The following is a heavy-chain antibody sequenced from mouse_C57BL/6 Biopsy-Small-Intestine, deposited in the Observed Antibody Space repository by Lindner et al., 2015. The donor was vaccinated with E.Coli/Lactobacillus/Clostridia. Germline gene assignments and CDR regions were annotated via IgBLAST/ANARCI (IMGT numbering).Heavy chain of an antibody. Sequence: VQLQESGAELLKPGASVKLSCKTTDYTFTGYWIQWVKQRPGHGLEWIGEILPGSDTTNYNEKFNDKATSTADTSSNTAYMQLSSLTTEDSAIYYCARNFYTMDYWGQGTSIIVSS. J-gene: IGHJ4*01. V-gene: IGHV1-9*01. CDR2: ILPGSDTT. CDR3: ARNFYTMDY. CDR1: DYTFTGYW.